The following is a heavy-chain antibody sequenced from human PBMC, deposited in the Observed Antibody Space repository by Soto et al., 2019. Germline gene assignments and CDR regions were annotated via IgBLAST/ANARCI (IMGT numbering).Heavy chain of an antibody. J-gene: IGHJ4*02. D-gene: IGHD5-12*01. V-gene: IGHV3-74*01. CDR1: GFTFSSYW. Sequence: VQLVESGGGLVQPGGSLRLSCAASGFTFSSYWMHWVRQAPGKGLVWVSRIKNDGSRTSYADSVKGRFTISRDNAKNTLYLQMNILRAEDTAVYYCVRDRAYSGYDNWGQGTLVTVSS. CDR2: IKNDGSRT. CDR3: VRDRAYSGYDN.